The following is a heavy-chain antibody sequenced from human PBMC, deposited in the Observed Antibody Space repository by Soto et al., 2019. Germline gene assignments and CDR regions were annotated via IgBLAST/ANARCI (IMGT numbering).Heavy chain of an antibody. V-gene: IGHV3-15*07. J-gene: IGHJ4*02. CDR3: TPDAAHHDGRGNYYEGAY. CDR1: GFTFTDAW. CDR2: IKTKSDSAAT. D-gene: IGHD3-22*01. Sequence: EVLLVESGGGLVKPGASLRLSCAASGFTFTDAWMHWVRQGPGRGLEWVGRIKTKSDSAATDYAAPVKDRFTISRDDSKDTLYLQTNSLKTEDTAVYFCTPDAAHHDGRGNYYEGAYWGQGTLVTVSS.